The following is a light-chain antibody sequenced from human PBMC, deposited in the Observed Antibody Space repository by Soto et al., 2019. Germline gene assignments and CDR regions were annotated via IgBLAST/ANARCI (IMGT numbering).Light chain of an antibody. CDR1: ESLFGF. CDR2: GVS. J-gene: IGKJ2*01. Sequence: DIVLTQSPATLSVSPGDTVTLSCRASESLFGFLAWYQQKPGQAPRLLMYGVSTRATGIPARFSGGGTATDFTLTISSLQSEDSAFYFCQRYNDWPFASGLGPRLEI. CDR3: QRYNDWPFA. V-gene: IGKV3-15*01.